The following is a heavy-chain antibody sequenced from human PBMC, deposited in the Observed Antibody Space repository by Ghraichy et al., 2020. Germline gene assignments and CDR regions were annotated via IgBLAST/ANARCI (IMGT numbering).Heavy chain of an antibody. CDR1: GGSISNYY. V-gene: IGHV4-59*01. CDR3: ARVIEYSSSSGYYYYGMDV. Sequence: SQTLSLTCTVSGGSISNYYWSWIRQPPGKGLEWIGYIYYSGTTNYNPSLKSRVTISLDTPKNQFSLKLSSVTAADTAVYYCARVIEYSSSSGYYYYGMDVWGQGTTVTVSS. CDR2: IYYSGTT. D-gene: IGHD6-6*01. J-gene: IGHJ6*02.